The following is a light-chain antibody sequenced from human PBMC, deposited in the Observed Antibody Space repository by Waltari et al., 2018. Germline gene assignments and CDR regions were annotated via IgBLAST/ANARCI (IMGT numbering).Light chain of an antibody. V-gene: IGKV3-20*01. CDR2: GAS. CDR1: QSVASNH. CDR3: QQYYSSPFT. Sequence: EVVLTQSPGTLSLSPGERATLPCRARQSVASNHLAWYQQKPGQAPRLLIYGASSRVTGIPDRFSGSGSGTDFTLTISRLEPEDFAVYYCQQYYSSPFTFGPGTKVHIK. J-gene: IGKJ3*01.